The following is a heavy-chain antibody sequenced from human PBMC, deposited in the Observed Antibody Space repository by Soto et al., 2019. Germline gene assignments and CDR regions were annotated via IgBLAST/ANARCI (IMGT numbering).Heavy chain of an antibody. V-gene: IGHV3-9*01. D-gene: IGHD6-6*01. CDR3: ARILGEYSGSSAYYYYGVDV. J-gene: IGHJ6*02. Sequence: SLRLSCAASGFRFEDYAMHWVRQAPGKGLEWVSGIAWNSDIIGYADSVKGRFTISRDNGKNSLYLQMNSLRPEDTALYYFARILGEYSGSSAYYYYGVDVWGQGTTVTVSS. CDR1: GFRFEDYA. CDR2: IAWNSDII.